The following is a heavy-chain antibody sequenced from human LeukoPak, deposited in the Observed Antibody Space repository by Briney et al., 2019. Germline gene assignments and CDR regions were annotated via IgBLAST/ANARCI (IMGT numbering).Heavy chain of an antibody. V-gene: IGHV4-34*01. CDR1: GGSFSGYY. CDR3: ARYQPGASQIVVVTAIGHDAFDI. Sequence: SETLSLTCAVYGGSFSGYYRSWIRQPPGKGLEWIGEINHSGSTNYNPSLKSRVTISVDTSKNQFSLKLSSVTAADTAVYYCARYQPGASQIVVVTAIGHDAFDIWGQGTMVTVSS. J-gene: IGHJ3*02. CDR2: INHSGST. D-gene: IGHD2-21*02.